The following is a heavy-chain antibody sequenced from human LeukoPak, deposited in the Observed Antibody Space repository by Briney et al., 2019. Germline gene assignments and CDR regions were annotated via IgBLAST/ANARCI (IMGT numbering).Heavy chain of an antibody. J-gene: IGHJ4*02. CDR3: ARDRRYYDSSGYYQLFDY. CDR1: GFTVSSNY. V-gene: IGHV3-53*05. CDR2: IYSGGST. D-gene: IGHD3-22*01. Sequence: GGSLRLSCAASGFTVSSNYMSWVRQAPGKGLKWVSVIYSGGSTYYADSVKGRFTISRDNSKNTLYLQMNSLRAEDTAVYYCARDRRYYDSSGYYQLFDYWGQGTLVTVSS.